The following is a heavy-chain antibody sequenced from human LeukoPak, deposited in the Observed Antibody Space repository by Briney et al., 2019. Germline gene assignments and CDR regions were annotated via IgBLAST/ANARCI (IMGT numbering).Heavy chain of an antibody. Sequence: GGSLRLSCAASGFPFSTYEMNWVRQAPGKGLEWISYISSSGNVIYYADSVKGRFTISRDNAKNSLYLQMNSLRAEDTAVYYCARLRIAAAGWFDPWGQGTLVTVSS. CDR2: ISSSGNVI. V-gene: IGHV3-48*03. J-gene: IGHJ5*02. CDR1: GFPFSTYE. D-gene: IGHD6-13*01. CDR3: ARLRIAAAGWFDP.